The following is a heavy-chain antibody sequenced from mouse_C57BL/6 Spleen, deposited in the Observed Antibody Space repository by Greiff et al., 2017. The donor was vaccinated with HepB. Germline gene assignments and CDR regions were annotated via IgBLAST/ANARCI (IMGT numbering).Heavy chain of an antibody. CDR1: GYSFTSYY. CDR3: ARGWDADY. Sequence: LVESGPELVKPGASVKISCKASGYSFTSYYIHWVKQRPGQGLEWIGWIYPGSGNTKYNEKFKGKATLTADTSSSTAYMQLSSLTSEDSAVYYCARGWDADYWGQGTTLTVSS. V-gene: IGHV1-66*01. J-gene: IGHJ2*01. CDR2: IYPGSGNT. D-gene: IGHD4-1*01.